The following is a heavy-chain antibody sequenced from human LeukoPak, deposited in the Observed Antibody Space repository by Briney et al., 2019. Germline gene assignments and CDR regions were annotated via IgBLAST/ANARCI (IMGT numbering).Heavy chain of an antibody. J-gene: IGHJ4*01. V-gene: IGHV3-23*01. CDR3: AKDPGIPAATYLDY. CDR2: ISASGGRT. Sequence: PGGSLRLSCAASGFTFSSYAMSWVRQAPGKGLEWVSAISASGGRTYYADFVEGRFTISRDNSKNTLYLQMNSLRAEDTAVYYCAKDPGIPAATYLDYWGHGTLVTVYS. CDR1: GFTFSSYA. D-gene: IGHD2-2*01.